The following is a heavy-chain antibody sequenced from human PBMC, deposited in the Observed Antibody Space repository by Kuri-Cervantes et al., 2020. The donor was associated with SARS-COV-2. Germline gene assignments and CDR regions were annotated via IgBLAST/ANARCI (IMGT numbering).Heavy chain of an antibody. CDR2: ISSSGSTR. Sequence: GGSLRLSCAASGFTFSDYYMGWIRQTPGKGLEWVSYISSSGSTRYYADSVKGRFTTSRDHAKNSLYPQMNSLRAESAAVYDCARDAYCGGVCFEYFQHWGQGTLVTVSS. D-gene: IGHD2-21*01. J-gene: IGHJ1*01. V-gene: IGHV3-11*04. CDR3: ARDAYCGGVCFEYFQH. CDR1: GFTFSDYY.